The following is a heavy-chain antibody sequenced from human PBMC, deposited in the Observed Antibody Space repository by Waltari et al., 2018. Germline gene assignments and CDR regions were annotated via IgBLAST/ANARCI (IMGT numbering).Heavy chain of an antibody. J-gene: IGHJ4*02. D-gene: IGHD7-27*01. CDR3: AREVTKVELGRRLPHFFDS. CDR1: GDPITSHSFY. V-gene: IGHV4-61*02. CDR2: FYSSEYI. Sequence: QVQLQESGPGLVKPSQTLSLTCTVSGDPITSHSFYWNWVRQPAGKGLEWIGRFYSSEYINYNPSLKSRVTISRDTSKKQFFLKLTSVTAADTAFYYCAREVTKVELGRRLPHFFDSWGQGTLVTVSS.